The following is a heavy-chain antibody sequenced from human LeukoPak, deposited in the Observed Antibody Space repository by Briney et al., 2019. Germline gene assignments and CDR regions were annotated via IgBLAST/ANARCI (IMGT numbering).Heavy chain of an antibody. J-gene: IGHJ4*02. CDR1: GGSISSGSYY. CDR3: ARDDCSGGSCYSDY. CDR2: IYTRGSP. Sequence: SGTLSLTCTVSGGSISSGSYYWSWIRQPAGKGLEWIGRIYTRGSPNHKPSLKSRVTILVDTSKTHFSLKLSSVTAADTAVYYCARDDCSGGSCYSDYWGQGTLVTVSS. V-gene: IGHV4-61*02. D-gene: IGHD2-15*01.